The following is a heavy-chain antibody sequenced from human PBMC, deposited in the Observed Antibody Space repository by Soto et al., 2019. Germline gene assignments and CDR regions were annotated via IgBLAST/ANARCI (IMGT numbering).Heavy chain of an antibody. CDR2: IYHSGSS. V-gene: IGHV4-4*02. D-gene: IGHD5-12*01. CDR3: ARVNSGYEFFDY. Sequence: SETLSLTCAVSGGSISSSNWWSWVSQPPGKGLEWIGEIYHSGSSNYNPSLKSRVTISVDKSKNQFSLKLSSVTAADTAVYYCARVNSGYEFFDYWGQGTLVTVSS. CDR1: GGSISSSNW. J-gene: IGHJ4*02.